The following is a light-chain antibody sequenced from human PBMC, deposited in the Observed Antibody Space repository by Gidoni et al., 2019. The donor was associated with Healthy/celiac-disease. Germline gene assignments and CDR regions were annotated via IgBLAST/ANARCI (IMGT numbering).Light chain of an antibody. CDR2: WAS. CDR3: QQYYSTPYT. CDR1: QSVLYSSNNKNY. V-gene: IGKV4-1*01. Sequence: DIVMTQSPDSLAVSLGERATINCKSSQSVLYSSNNKNYLAWYPQKPGQPPKLLIYWASTRESGVPDRFSCSGSGTDFTLPISSLQAEDVAVYYCQQYYSTPYTFGQGTKLEIK. J-gene: IGKJ2*01.